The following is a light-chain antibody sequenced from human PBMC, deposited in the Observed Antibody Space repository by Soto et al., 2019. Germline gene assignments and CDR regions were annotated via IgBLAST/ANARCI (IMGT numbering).Light chain of an antibody. CDR2: WAS. J-gene: IGKJ1*01. V-gene: IGKV4-1*01. Sequence: DIVMTQSPDSLAVSLGERATINCKSSQSVLYSSNNKNYLAWYQQKPGQPPKLLIYWASTRESGVPDRFSGSGSGVDFTLTISSLQAEDVAVYYCQQYYSTPWTFGEGTKVDX. CDR3: QQYYSTPWT. CDR1: QSVLYSSNNKNY.